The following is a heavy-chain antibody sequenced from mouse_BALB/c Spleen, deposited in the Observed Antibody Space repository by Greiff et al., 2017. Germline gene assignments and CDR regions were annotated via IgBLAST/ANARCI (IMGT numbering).Heavy chain of an antibody. CDR3: ARHDSHWYFDV. Sequence: EVQLMESGGGLVQPGGSLKLSCAASGFTFSSYTMSWVRQTPEKRLEWVAYISNGGGSTYYPDTVKGRFTISRDNAKNTLYLQMSSLKSEDTAMYYCARHDSHWYFDVWGAGTTVTVSS. V-gene: IGHV5-12-2*01. CDR2: ISNGGGST. CDR1: GFTFSSYT. J-gene: IGHJ1*01. D-gene: IGHD2-13*01.